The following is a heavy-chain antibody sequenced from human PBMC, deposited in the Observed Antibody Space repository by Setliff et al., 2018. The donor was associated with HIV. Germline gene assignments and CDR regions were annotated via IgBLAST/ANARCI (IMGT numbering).Heavy chain of an antibody. CDR3: ARHSPNVGVRGDAFDI. Sequence: SETLSLTCAVYVGSFSGYYWSWIRQPPGKGLEWIGEINHSGSTNYNPSLKSRVTISLDTSRTQFSLRLSSVTAADTAVYYCARHSPNVGVRGDAFDIWGQGTVVTVS. V-gene: IGHV4-34*01. CDR2: INHSGST. D-gene: IGHD2-8*01. CDR1: VGSFSGYY. J-gene: IGHJ3*02.